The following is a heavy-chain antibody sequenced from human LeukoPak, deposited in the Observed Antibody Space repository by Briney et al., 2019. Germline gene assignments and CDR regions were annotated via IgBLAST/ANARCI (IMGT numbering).Heavy chain of an antibody. D-gene: IGHD6-19*01. J-gene: IGHJ4*02. CDR1: GGSISSYY. Sequence: SETLSLTCTVSGGSISSYYWSWIRQPPGKGLEWIGYIYYIGSTNYNPSLKSRVTISEATSKNQFSLKLGSVTSADTAVYFLAQQSSPSQYISGWYYQFDYWGQGTLVTVSS. V-gene: IGHV4-59*08. CDR2: IYYIGST. CDR3: AQQSSPSQYISGWYYQFDY.